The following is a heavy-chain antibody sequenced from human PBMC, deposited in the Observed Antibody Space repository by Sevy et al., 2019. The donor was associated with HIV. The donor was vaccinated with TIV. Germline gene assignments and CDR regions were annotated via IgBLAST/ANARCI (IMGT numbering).Heavy chain of an antibody. D-gene: IGHD1-26*01. J-gene: IGHJ4*02. CDR3: AREVDGFKWRAYYFDS. CDR2: IKQDESEK. V-gene: IGHV3-7*01. CDR1: GFKFSDYW. Sequence: GGALRLSCAASGFKFSDYWMSWVRQSPGKGLEWVATIKQDESEKYYVEAVKGGFGISRDNGKDPVTLQMNGLGVEDTDPDYCAREVDGFKWRAYYFDSWDQGTLVTVSS.